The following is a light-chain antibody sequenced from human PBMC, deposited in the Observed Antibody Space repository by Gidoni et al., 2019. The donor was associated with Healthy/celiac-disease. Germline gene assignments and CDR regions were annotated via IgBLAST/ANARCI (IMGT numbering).Light chain of an antibody. CDR2: DDS. CDR3: QVWDSSRMLDVV. Sequence: SYVLTQPPSVSVATGKTARITCGGNNLGSKSVHWYQQKPGQPPVLVVYDDSDRPSGIPERFSGSNSGNTATLTISRVEAGDEADYYCQVWDSSRMLDVVFGGGTKLTVL. V-gene: IGLV3-21*03. CDR1: NLGSKS. J-gene: IGLJ2*01.